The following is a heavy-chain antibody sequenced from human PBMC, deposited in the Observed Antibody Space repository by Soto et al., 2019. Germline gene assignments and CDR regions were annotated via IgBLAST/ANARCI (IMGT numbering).Heavy chain of an antibody. J-gene: IGHJ5*02. CDR3: ARGGDHGSGWYLPPMTNWFDP. Sequence: EVQLVESGGGLVKPGGSLRLSCAASGFTFSSYSMNWVRQAPGKGLEWVSSISSSSSYIYYADSVKGRFTISRDNAKNSLYLQMNSLRAEDTAVYYCARGGDHGSGWYLPPMTNWFDPWGQGTLVTVSS. D-gene: IGHD6-19*01. V-gene: IGHV3-21*01. CDR1: GFTFSSYS. CDR2: ISSSSSYI.